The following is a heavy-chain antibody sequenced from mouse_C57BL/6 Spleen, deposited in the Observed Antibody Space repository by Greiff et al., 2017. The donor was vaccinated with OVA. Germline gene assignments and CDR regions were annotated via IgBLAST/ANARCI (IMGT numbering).Heavy chain of an antibody. Sequence: EVMLVESGGGLVKPGGSLKLSCAASGFTFSSYAMSWVRQTPEKRLEWVATISDGGSYTYYPDNVKGRFTISRDNAKNNLYLQMSHLKSEDTAMYYCARDQAPITTVVEGFAYWGQGTLVTVSA. V-gene: IGHV5-4*01. CDR2: ISDGGSYT. CDR3: ARDQAPITTVVEGFAY. CDR1: GFTFSSYA. D-gene: IGHD1-1*01. J-gene: IGHJ3*01.